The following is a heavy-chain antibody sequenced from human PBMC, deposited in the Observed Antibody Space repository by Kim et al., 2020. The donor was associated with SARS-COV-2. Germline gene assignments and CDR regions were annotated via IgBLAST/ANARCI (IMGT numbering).Heavy chain of an antibody. D-gene: IGHD3-3*01. J-gene: IGHJ5*02. Sequence: SGPTLVNPTQTLTLTCTFSGFSLSTTGVGVGWIRQPPGKALEWLALIYWDDDKRYSPSLKSRLTITKDTSKNQVVLTMTNMDPVDTATYYCALTGSPIWYDFWSGALRIPNWFDPWGQGTLAT. CDR2: IYWDDDK. CDR3: ALTGSPIWYDFWSGALRIPNWFDP. V-gene: IGHV2-5*02. CDR1: GFSLSTTGVG.